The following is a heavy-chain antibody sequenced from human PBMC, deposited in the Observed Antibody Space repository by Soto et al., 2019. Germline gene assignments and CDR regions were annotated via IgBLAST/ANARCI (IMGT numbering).Heavy chain of an antibody. CDR1: GFTFSSYA. D-gene: IGHD1-26*01. V-gene: IGHV3-23*01. Sequence: GGSLRLSCAASGFTFSSYAMSWVRQAPGKGLEWVSAISGSGGSTYYADSVKGRFTISRDNSKNTLYLQMNSLRAEDTAVYCCAEDLRALRGTLSIVGATKGGFDYWGQGTLVTVSS. CDR2: ISGSGGST. J-gene: IGHJ4*02. CDR3: AEDLRALRGTLSIVGATKGGFDY.